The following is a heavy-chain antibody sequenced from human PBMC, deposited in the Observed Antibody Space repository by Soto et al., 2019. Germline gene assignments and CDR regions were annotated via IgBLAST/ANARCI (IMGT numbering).Heavy chain of an antibody. Sequence: PSETLSLTCTVSGGSISSGSYYWDWIRQPPGKGLEWIGNVYYSGSTNYNPSLESRVTISVDTSKNQFSLKLSSVTAADTAVYYCARQSDSYYTFDAFDIWGQGTMVTDSS. V-gene: IGHV4-39*01. CDR3: ARQSDSYYTFDAFDI. CDR1: GGSISSGSYY. D-gene: IGHD3-22*01. J-gene: IGHJ3*02. CDR2: VYYSGST.